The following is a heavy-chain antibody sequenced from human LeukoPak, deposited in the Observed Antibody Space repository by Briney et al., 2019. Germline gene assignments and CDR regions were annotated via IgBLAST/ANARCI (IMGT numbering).Heavy chain of an antibody. J-gene: IGHJ2*01. CDR2: IYHSGST. Sequence: PSQTLSLTCAVSGGSISSGGYSWSWIRQPPGKGLEWIGYIYHSGSTYYNPSLKSRVTISVDRSKNQFSLKLSSVTAADTAVYYFARAEPLDWYFDLWGRGTLVTVSS. V-gene: IGHV4-30-2*01. D-gene: IGHD1-14*01. CDR1: GGSISSGGYS. CDR3: ARAEPLDWYFDL.